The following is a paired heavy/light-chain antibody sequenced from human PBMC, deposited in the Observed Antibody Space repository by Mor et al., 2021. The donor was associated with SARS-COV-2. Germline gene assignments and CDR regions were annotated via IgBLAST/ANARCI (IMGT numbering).Light chain of an antibody. V-gene: IGLV3-21*02. J-gene: IGLJ2*01. CDR2: DDS. Sequence: SYVLTQPPSVSVAPGQTARITCGGNNIGSKSVHWYQQKPGQAPVLVVYDDSDRPSGIPERFSGSNSGNTATLTISRVEAGDEADYYCQVWDSSSDHPFGGGTKLTVL. CDR1: NIGSKS. CDR3: QVWDSSSDHP.
Heavy chain of an antibody. CDR1: GFTFSNAW. CDR2: IKSKTDGGTT. J-gene: IGHJ3*02. CDR3: TTDDIMLRFLRVNDAFDI. Sequence: EVQLVESGGGLVKPGGSLRLSCAASGFTFSNAWMSWVRQAPGKGLEWVGRIKSKTDGGTTDYAAPVKGRFTISRDDSKNTLYLQMNSLKTEDTAVYYCTTDDIMLRFLRVNDAFDIWGQGTMVTVSS. D-gene: IGHD5-12*01. V-gene: IGHV3-15*01.